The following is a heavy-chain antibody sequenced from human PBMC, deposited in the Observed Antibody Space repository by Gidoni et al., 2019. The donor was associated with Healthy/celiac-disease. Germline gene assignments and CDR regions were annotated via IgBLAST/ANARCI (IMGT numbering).Heavy chain of an antibody. J-gene: IGHJ3*02. Sequence: QLQLQESGPGLVKPSETLSLTCTVSGGSISSSSYYWGWIRQPPGKGLEWIGSIYYSGSTYYNPSLKSRVTISVDTSKNQFSLKLSSVTAADTAVYYCARPYYYDSSGYYGGDAFDIWGQGTMVTVSS. CDR2: IYYSGST. D-gene: IGHD3-22*01. CDR1: GGSISSSSYY. V-gene: IGHV4-39*01. CDR3: ARPYYYDSSGYYGGDAFDI.